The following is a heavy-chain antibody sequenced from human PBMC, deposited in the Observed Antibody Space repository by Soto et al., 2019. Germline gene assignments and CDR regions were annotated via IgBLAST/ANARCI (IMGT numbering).Heavy chain of an antibody. J-gene: IGHJ6*02. V-gene: IGHV4-59*01. D-gene: IGHD2-21*01. CDR3: ARFRWGWPSGMDV. CDR2: IYYSGST. CDR1: GDSISTYY. Sequence: SETLSLTCTVSGDSISTYYWSWIRQPPGKGLEWIGYIYYSGSTNYNPSLKSRVTISVDTSKNQFSLKLSSVTAADTAVYYCARFRWGWPSGMDVWGQGTTVTVSS.